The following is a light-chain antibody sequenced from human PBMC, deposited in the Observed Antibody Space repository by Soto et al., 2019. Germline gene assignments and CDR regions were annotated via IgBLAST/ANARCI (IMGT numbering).Light chain of an antibody. Sequence: QSVLTQPPSASGSPGQSVTISCTGTSSDVGTHGYVSWYQQHAGKAPTLMIYDVTKRPSGVPDRFSGSKSANTASLTVSGLQAEDEADYYCMCYAGGNNWVFGGGTKLTVL. J-gene: IGLJ3*02. CDR3: MCYAGGNNWV. CDR2: DVT. V-gene: IGLV2-8*01. CDR1: SSDVGTHGY.